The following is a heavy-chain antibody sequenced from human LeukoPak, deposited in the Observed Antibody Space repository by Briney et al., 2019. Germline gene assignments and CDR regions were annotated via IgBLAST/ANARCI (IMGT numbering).Heavy chain of an antibody. CDR3: ARVTRWAGLDF. Sequence: SETLSLTCNVSGGSISSSDKYWSWIRQPPGKGLEWIGYIYHSGSTYYNPSLKSRLTISVDTSENQFSLHLASVTAADTAVYFCARVTRWAGLDFWGQGTLVTVSS. J-gene: IGHJ4*02. D-gene: IGHD2-21*02. CDR1: GGSISSSDKY. CDR2: IYHSGST. V-gene: IGHV4-30-4*01.